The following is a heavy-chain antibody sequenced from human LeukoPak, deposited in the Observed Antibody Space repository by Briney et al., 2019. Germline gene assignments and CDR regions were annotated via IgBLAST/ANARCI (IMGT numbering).Heavy chain of an antibody. CDR1: GYTFTGYY. CDR3: AREKTLPRGYFDY. D-gene: IGHD2-15*01. J-gene: IGHJ4*02. V-gene: IGHV1-2*02. Sequence: GASVKVSCKASGYTFTGYYMHWVRQAPGQGLEWMGWINPNSGGTNYAQKFQGRVTMTRDTSISTAYMELSRLRSDDTAVYYCAREKTLPRGYFDYWGQGTLVTVSS. CDR2: INPNSGGT.